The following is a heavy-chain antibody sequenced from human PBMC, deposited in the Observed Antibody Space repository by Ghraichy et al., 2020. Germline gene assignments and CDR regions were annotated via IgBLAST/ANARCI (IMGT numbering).Heavy chain of an antibody. CDR2: ISAYNGNT. CDR3: ARDQFVLRYFQDNWFDP. D-gene: IGHD3-9*01. CDR1: GYTFTSYG. Sequence: ASVKVSCKASGYTFTSYGISWVRQAPGQGLEWMGWISAYNGNTNYAQKLQGRVTMTTDTSTSTAYMELRSLRSDDTAVYYCARDQFVLRYFQDNWFDPWGQGTLVTVSS. J-gene: IGHJ5*02. V-gene: IGHV1-18*04.